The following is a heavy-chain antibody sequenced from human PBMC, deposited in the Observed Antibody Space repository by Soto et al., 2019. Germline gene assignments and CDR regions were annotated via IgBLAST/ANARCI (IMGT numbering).Heavy chain of an antibody. D-gene: IGHD5-12*01. CDR3: ARLHIVATIDYYYYGMDV. Sequence: ASVKVSCKASGYTFTSYGISWVRQAPGQGLEWMGWISANNGNANYAQKFQGRVTMTADTSTSTAYMELSSLRSEDTAVYYCARLHIVATIDYYYYGMDVWGQGTTVTVSS. V-gene: IGHV1-18*01. CDR1: GYTFTSYG. CDR2: ISANNGNA. J-gene: IGHJ6*02.